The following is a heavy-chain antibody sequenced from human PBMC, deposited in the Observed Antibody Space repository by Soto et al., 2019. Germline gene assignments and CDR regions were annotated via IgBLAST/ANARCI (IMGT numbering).Heavy chain of an antibody. V-gene: IGHV1-18*01. J-gene: IGHJ4*02. CDR3: VRDLDGSGSYYTDY. CDR1: GYMFISYG. CDR2: ISAYNGNT. D-gene: IGHD3-10*01. Sequence: VKVSCKASGYMFISYGINWVRQAPGQGLEWMGWISAYNGNTKYAQNLQGRVTMTTDTSTSTAYMEMRSLRSDDTAVYYCVRDLDGSGSYYTDYWGPGTLVTVSS.